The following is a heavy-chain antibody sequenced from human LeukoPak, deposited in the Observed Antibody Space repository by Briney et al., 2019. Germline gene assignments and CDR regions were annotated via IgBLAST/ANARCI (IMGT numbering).Heavy chain of an antibody. CDR3: AKDRSPTGSYYGMDV. D-gene: IGHD1-1*01. CDR1: GFTFSYYA. J-gene: IGHJ6*02. V-gene: IGHV3-30*18. Sequence: PGGSLRPSCAASGFTFSYYAMRWVRQAPGKGLEWVAVISNDGSKKFYIDSVKGRFTVSSDKSTDTLYLQMNSLRPEDTAVYYCAKDRSPTGSYYGMDVWGQGTTVIVYS. CDR2: ISNDGSKK.